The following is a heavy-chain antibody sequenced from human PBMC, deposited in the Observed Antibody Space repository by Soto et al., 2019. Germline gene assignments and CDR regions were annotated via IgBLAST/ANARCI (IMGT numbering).Heavy chain of an antibody. CDR1: GGSISSYY. V-gene: IGHV4-59*12. D-gene: IGHD6-13*01. CDR2: IYDSGST. Sequence: ETLSLTCTVSGGSISSYYWSWIRQPPGRGLEWIGYIYDSGSTNYKTSLKSRVTISVDTSKNQFSLKVTSVTAADTAVYYCARGGSSSWYGFYFFDNWGPGTLVTVSS. CDR3: ARGGSSSWYGFYFFDN. J-gene: IGHJ4*02.